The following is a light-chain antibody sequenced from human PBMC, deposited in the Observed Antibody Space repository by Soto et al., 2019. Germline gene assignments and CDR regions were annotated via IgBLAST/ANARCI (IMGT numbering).Light chain of an antibody. CDR3: QQYDSSPLT. Sequence: EIVLTQSPGTLSLSPGERATLSCRASQSVSSSYLAWYQQKPGQAPSLLISGASRRATGIPDRFSGSGSGKDFTLTISRLEPEDFAVYYCQQYDSSPLTFGQGKRLEI. CDR2: GAS. V-gene: IGKV3-20*01. CDR1: QSVSSSY. J-gene: IGKJ5*01.